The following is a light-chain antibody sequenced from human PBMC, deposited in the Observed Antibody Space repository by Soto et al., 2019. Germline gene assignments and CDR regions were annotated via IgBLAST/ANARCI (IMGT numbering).Light chain of an antibody. CDR1: ESIGNY. J-gene: IGKJ4*01. Sequence: EVVLTQSPATLSLSPGERATLSCRASESIGNYLAWYQQKLGQAPKLLIYDASHRAIGIPGRFSGDGSGTDFTLTISSLEPEDSAVYYCQWRSDWPPRLTFGGGTQVEIK. CDR2: DAS. V-gene: IGKV3-11*01. CDR3: QWRSDWPPRLT.